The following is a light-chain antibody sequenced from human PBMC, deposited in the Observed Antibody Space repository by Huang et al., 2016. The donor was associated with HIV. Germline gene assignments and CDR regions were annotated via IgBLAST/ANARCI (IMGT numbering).Light chain of an antibody. CDR3: HQSSSLPYT. CDR1: QSICSS. CDR2: YAS. V-gene: IGKV6-21*01. J-gene: IGKJ2*01. Sequence: EIVLTKSPDFQSVTPKDKVTITCRASQSICSSLHWYQQKPDPSPKLLIKYASHSFSGVPSMFRGSGAGPEFTLTSNSLEAEDAATYYCHQSSSLPYTFGQGTKLEIK.